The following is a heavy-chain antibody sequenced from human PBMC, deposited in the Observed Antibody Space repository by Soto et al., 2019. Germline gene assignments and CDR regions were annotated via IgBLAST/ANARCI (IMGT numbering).Heavy chain of an antibody. CDR3: ARTKRKRSYYYGMDV. CDR1: GYSFTSYW. V-gene: IGHV5-51*01. CDR2: IYPGDSDT. J-gene: IGHJ6*02. Sequence: GESLKISCKGSGYSFTSYWIGWVRQMPGKGLEWMGIIYPGDSDTRYSPSFQGQVTISADKSISTAYLQWSSLKASDTAMYYCARTKRKRSYYYGMDVWGQGTTVTVSS.